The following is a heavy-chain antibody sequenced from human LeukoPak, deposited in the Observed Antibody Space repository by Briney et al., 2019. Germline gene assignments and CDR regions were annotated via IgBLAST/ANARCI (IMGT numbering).Heavy chain of an antibody. CDR2: IYYSGST. J-gene: IGHJ4*02. CDR3: ARTRGPRSGSYLDPTYYFDN. Sequence: PSETLSLTCAVSGGSISSSAYYWGWIRQPPGKGLEWIGSIYYSGSTYYNPSLKSRVTISVDTSKNQFSVKLRSVTAADTAIYYCARTRGPRSGSYLDPTYYFDNWGQGTLVTVSS. D-gene: IGHD3-10*01. CDR1: GGSISSSAYY. V-gene: IGHV4-39*07.